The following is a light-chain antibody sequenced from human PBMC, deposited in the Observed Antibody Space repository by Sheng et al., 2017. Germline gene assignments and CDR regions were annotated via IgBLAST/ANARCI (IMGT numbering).Light chain of an antibody. CDR2: AAS. CDR3: QQTYSMFPIT. Sequence: DIQMTQSPSSLSASVGNRVTITCRASQSIANYLNWYQQKPGKAPKLLIYAASSLQTGVPSRFSGSGSGTDFTLTINSLQPDDFATYYCQQTYSMFPITFGPGTKVEIK. CDR1: QSIANY. J-gene: IGKJ3*01. V-gene: IGKV1-39*01.